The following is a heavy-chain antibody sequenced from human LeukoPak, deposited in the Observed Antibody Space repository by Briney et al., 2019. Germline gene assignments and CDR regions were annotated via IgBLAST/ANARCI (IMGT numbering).Heavy chain of an antibody. CDR2: IYTSGST. CDR3: ARGASSSWAYFDY. D-gene: IGHD6-13*01. Sequence: PSETLSLTCTVSGGSISSSSYYWGWIRQPAGKGLEWIGRIYTSGSTNYNPSLKSRVTISVDTSKNQFSLKLSSVTAADTAVYYCARGASSSWAYFDYWGQGTLVTVST. V-gene: IGHV4-61*02. J-gene: IGHJ4*02. CDR1: GGSISSSSYY.